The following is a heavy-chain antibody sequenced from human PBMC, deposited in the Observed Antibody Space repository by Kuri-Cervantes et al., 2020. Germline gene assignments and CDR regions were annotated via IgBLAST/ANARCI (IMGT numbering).Heavy chain of an antibody. CDR1: GFTLSDHG. Sequence: GGSLRLSCAASGFTLSDHGVHWVRQAPGGGLEWVSFIRSDGGIKYYVDSVKGRFTISRDNAKNSLYLQMNSLRADDTAVYYCARDPIAVAGTDYMDVWGKGTTVTVSS. CDR2: IRSDGGIK. CDR3: ARDPIAVAGTDYMDV. V-gene: IGHV3-30*02. J-gene: IGHJ6*03. D-gene: IGHD6-19*01.